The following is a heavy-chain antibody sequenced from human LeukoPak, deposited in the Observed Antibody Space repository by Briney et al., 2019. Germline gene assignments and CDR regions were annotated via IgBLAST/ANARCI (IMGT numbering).Heavy chain of an antibody. CDR3: ATALMVRGVKGYYYGMDV. Sequence: SETLSLTCTVSGDSISSYYWSWILQPPGKGLEWIGYIDYSGSTNYNPSLKSRVTISVDTSKNQFSLKLSSVTAADTAVYYCATALMVRGVKGYYYGMDVWGQGTTVTVSS. CDR1: GDSISSYY. D-gene: IGHD3-10*01. J-gene: IGHJ6*02. CDR2: IDYSGST. V-gene: IGHV4-59*01.